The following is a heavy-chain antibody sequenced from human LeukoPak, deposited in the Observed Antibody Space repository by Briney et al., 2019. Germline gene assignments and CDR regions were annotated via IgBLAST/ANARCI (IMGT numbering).Heavy chain of an antibody. CDR2: IRYNNGYT. CDR3: ARRSLLVAGIYYFDS. D-gene: IGHD6-19*01. V-gene: IGHV1-18*01. CDR1: GYSFNTYD. Sequence: ASVKVSCKTSGYSFNTYDVTWVRQAPGQGLEWVGWIRYNNGYTHYAQRFQGRVTITIDSSTSTAYMELRSLTSADTAIYFCARRSLLVAGIYYFDSWGQGTLVTVSS. J-gene: IGHJ4*02.